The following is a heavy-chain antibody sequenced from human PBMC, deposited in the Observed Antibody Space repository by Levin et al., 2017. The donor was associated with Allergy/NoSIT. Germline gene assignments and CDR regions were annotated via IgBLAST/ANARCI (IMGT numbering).Heavy chain of an antibody. CDR2: ISSDGRNQ. V-gene: IGHV3-30*18. CDR3: AKVTYSGSYFAAY. Sequence: PGGSLRLSCAASGFTFRTYGMHWVRHSPGKGLEWVAAISSDGRNQHYAESVRGRFVISRDNSKNMMSLQMSSLRTEDTALYFCAKVTYSGSYFAAYGGQGSLVTVS. J-gene: IGHJ4*02. CDR1: GFTFRTYG. D-gene: IGHD1-26*01.